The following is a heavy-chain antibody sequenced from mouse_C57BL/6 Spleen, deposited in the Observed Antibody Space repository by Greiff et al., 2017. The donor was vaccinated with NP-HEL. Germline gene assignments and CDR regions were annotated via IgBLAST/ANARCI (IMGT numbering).Heavy chain of an antibody. Sequence: VQLKESGPELVKPGASVKISCKASGYSFTGYYMNWVKQSPEKSLEWIGEINPSTGGTTYNQKFKAKATLTVDKSSSTAYMQLKSLTSEDSAVYYCARSGTYFDVWGTGTTVTVSS. CDR2: INPSTGGT. CDR3: ARSGTYFDV. CDR1: GYSFTGYY. D-gene: IGHD4-1*01. J-gene: IGHJ1*03. V-gene: IGHV1-42*01.